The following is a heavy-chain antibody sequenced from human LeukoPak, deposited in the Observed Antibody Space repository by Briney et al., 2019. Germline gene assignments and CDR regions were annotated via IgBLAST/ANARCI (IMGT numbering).Heavy chain of an antibody. Sequence: GASVKVSCKASGYTFTNYGITWVRQAPGQGLEWMGWISAYNANTNYAQNLQGRVTMTTDTSTSTAYMELTSLRSDDTAVYFCAGDYYCGSYYGDYWGQGTLVTVSS. V-gene: IGHV1-18*01. D-gene: IGHD1-26*01. CDR1: GYTFTNYG. CDR2: ISAYNANT. J-gene: IGHJ4*02. CDR3: AGDYYCGSYYGDY.